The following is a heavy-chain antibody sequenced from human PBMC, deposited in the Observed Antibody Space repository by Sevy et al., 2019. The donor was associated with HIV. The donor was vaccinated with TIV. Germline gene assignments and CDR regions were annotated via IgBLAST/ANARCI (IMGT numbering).Heavy chain of an antibody. CDR2: ITRNSYEAYGGTT. D-gene: IGHD5-12*01. V-gene: IGHV3-49*03. Sequence: GGSLRLSCTTSGFTFDDYAMSWFRQAPGKGLEWVAFITRNSYEAYGGTTDYGASVKGRFIISRDDSKSIAYLQMNSLKTEDTAVCYCTRGLATADTPEYYFDYWGQGTLVTVSS. J-gene: IGHJ4*02. CDR1: GFTFDDYA. CDR3: TRGLATADTPEYYFDY.